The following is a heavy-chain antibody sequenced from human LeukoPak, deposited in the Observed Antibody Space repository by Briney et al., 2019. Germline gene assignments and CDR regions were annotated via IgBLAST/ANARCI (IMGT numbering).Heavy chain of an antibody. CDR2: VSHSGGST. D-gene: IGHD6-19*01. CDR3: AKVNSAWYTDAFDV. J-gene: IGHJ3*01. Sequence: GGSLRLSCAASGFTFSSYAMTWVRQAPGKGLEWVTAVSHSGGSTYYADSVKGRFTISRDNSKKTLYLQMNSLRAEDTAIYYCAKVNSAWYTDAFDVWGQGTMVTVSS. V-gene: IGHV3-23*01. CDR1: GFTFSSYA.